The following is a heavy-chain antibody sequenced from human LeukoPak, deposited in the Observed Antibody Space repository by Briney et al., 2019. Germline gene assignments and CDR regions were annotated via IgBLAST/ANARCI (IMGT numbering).Heavy chain of an antibody. Sequence: TSETLSLTCSVSGGSISNLYLSWIRQPAGKGLEWIGRIYVSGRIDYNPSLRSRVTMSVDTSKNQLSLRVRSVTAADTGVYYCARDSGTKGEVKFDPWGQGTLVTVSS. CDR1: GGSISNLY. J-gene: IGHJ5*02. D-gene: IGHD3-10*01. V-gene: IGHV4-4*07. CDR3: ARDSGTKGEVKFDP. CDR2: IYVSGRI.